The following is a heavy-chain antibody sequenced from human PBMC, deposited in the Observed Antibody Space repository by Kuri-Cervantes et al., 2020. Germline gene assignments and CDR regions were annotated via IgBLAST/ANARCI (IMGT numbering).Heavy chain of an antibody. CDR2: VNPNSGGT. V-gene: IGHV1-18*01. D-gene: IGHD3-10*01. Sequence: ASVKVSCKASGYTFTSYAMNWVRQAPGQGLEWMGWVNPNSGGTNYAQKLQGRVTMTTDTSTSTAYMILRSLRSDDTAVYYCARGIPFYGSGSLDYYYYMDVWGKGTTVTVSS. CDR3: ARGIPFYGSGSLDYYYYMDV. CDR1: GYTFTSYA. J-gene: IGHJ6*03.